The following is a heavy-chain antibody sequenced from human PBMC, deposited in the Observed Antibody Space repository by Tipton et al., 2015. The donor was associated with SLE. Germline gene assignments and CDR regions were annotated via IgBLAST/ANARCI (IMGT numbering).Heavy chain of an antibody. V-gene: IGHV4-59*01. Sequence: TLSLTCTVSGGSISSYYWSWIRQPPGKGLEWIGYIYYSGSTNYNPSLKSRVTISVDTSKNQFSLKLSSVTAADTAVYYCARGGYSYAFDYWGQGTLVTVSS. J-gene: IGHJ4*02. CDR1: GGSISSYY. CDR3: ARGGYSYAFDY. CDR2: IYYSGST. D-gene: IGHD5-18*01.